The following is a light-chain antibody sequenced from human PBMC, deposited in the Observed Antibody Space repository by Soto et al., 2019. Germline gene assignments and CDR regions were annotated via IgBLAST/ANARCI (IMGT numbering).Light chain of an antibody. V-gene: IGLV1-51*02. CDR2: GNN. J-gene: IGLJ1*01. CDR3: GTWDSSLSAHV. Sequence: QSVLTQPPSVSAAPGQKVTISCSGSSSNIGNNYVSWYQQLPGTAPKLLIYGNNKRPSGIPDRFSGSKSGTSATLGITGLQTGYEADYYCGTWDSSLSAHVFRTGTKVTVL. CDR1: SSNIGNNY.